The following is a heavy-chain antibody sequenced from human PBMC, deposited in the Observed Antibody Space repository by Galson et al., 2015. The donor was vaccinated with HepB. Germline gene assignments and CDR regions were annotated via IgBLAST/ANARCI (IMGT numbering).Heavy chain of an antibody. CDR1: GASLYNYY. CDR2: VFYTEIT. J-gene: IGHJ3*02. Sequence: ETLSLTCTVSGASLYNYYWSWIRQPPGKRLEWIGYVFYTEITSIEITKYTPSLESRVTISIDTSKNQFSLKLSSVTAADTAVYYCARATSADNSGYPLPLHLDAFDMWGQGTMVTVSS. V-gene: IGHV4-59*01. D-gene: IGHD3-22*01. CDR3: ARATSADNSGYPLPLHLDAFDM.